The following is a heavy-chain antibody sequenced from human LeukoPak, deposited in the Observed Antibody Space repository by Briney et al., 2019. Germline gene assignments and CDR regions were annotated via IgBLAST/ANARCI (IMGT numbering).Heavy chain of an antibody. V-gene: IGHV1-2*04. CDR2: INPKNSGT. CDR1: GYTFSDYY. CDR3: ARVTVTTLFDH. Sequence: ASVKVSCKTSGYTFSDYYIHWVRQAPGQGLEWMGWINPKNSGTKYAQKFQGWITMTTDTSTSTAYMELTSLRSNDTAVYYCARVTVTTLFDHWGPGTLVTVSS. J-gene: IGHJ4*02. D-gene: IGHD4-17*01.